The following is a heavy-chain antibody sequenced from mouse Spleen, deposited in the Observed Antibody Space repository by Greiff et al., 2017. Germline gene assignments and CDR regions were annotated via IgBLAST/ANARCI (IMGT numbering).Heavy chain of an antibody. CDR3: ARPGERNYFDY. J-gene: IGHJ2*01. Sequence: VQLQQSGPELVKPGASVKISCKASGYAFSSSWMNWVKQRPGKGLEWIGRIYPGDGDTNYNGKFKGKATLTADKSSSTAYMQLSSLTSEDSAVYFCARPGERNYFDYWGQGTTLTVSS. CDR2: IYPGDGDT. V-gene: IGHV1-82*01. CDR1: GYAFSSSW. D-gene: IGHD4-1*01.